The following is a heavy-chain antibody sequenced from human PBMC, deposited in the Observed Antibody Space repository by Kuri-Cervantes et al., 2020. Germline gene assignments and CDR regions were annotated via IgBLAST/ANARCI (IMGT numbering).Heavy chain of an antibody. CDR2: MNPNSGNT. CDR1: GCTFTSYD. V-gene: IGHV1-8*01. Sequence: ASVKVSCKASGCTFTSYDINWVRQATGQGLEWMGWMNPNSGNTGYAQKFQGRVTMTRNTSISTAYMGLSSLRSEDTAVYYCGRDSSPGDNHDVCDIWGQGTRVTVSS. D-gene: IGHD4-17*01. CDR3: GRDSSPGDNHDVCDI. J-gene: IGHJ3*02.